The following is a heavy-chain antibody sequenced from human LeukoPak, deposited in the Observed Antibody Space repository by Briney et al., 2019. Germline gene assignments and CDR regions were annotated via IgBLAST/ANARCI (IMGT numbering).Heavy chain of an antibody. Sequence: GGSLRLSCAASEFAFSTYNMNWVRQAPGKGLEWVSYISTGSSTTYYADSVKGRFTISRDNVENSLYLQMNSLRDEDTAVYYCSTDGTPKFEYWGQGTLVTVSS. J-gene: IGHJ4*02. CDR3: STDGTPKFEY. CDR1: EFAFSTYN. V-gene: IGHV3-48*02. CDR2: ISTGSSTT. D-gene: IGHD1-26*01.